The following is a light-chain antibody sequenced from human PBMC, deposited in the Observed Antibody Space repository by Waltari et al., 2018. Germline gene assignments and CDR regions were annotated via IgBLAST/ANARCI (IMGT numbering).Light chain of an antibody. J-gene: IGKJ4*01. V-gene: IGKV1-5*03. CDR1: QSISSW. CDR3: QQYNSYSLT. Sequence: DIQMTQSPSTLSASVGDRVTITCRASQSISSWLAWYQQKPGKAPKLLIYKASSLESGVPSRFSGSGSGTKFTLTISSLQPDDFATYYCQQYNSYSLTFGGGTKVEIK. CDR2: KAS.